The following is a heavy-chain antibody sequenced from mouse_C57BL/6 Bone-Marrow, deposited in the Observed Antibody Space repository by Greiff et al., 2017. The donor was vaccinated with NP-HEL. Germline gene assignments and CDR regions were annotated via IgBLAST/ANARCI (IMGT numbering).Heavy chain of an antibody. CDR1: GYTFTSYG. D-gene: IGHD1-1*01. V-gene: IGHV1-81*01. CDR3: ARQRYYGSGGY. CDR2: IYPRSGNT. Sequence: VHLVESGAELARPGASVKLSCKASGYTFTSYGISWVKQRTGQGLEWIGEIYPRSGNTYYNEKFKGKATLTADKSSSTAYMELRSLTSEDSEVYFCARQRYYGSGGYWGQGTTLTVSS. J-gene: IGHJ2*01.